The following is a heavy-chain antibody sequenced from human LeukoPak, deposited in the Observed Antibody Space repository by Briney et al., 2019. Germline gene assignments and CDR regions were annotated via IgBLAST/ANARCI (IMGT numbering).Heavy chain of an antibody. CDR3: ASLIAVAGYFDY. V-gene: IGHV4-38-2*01. D-gene: IGHD6-19*01. Sequence: SETLSLTCAVSGYSITSTYWWGWIRQPPGKGLEWIGSIYYSGSTYYNPSPKSRVTISVDTSKNQFSLKLSSVTAADTAVYYCASLIAVAGYFDYWGQGTLVTVSS. CDR1: GYSITSTYW. J-gene: IGHJ4*02. CDR2: IYYSGST.